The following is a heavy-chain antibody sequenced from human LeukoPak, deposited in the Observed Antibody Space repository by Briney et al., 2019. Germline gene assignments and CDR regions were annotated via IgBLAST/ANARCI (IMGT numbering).Heavy chain of an antibody. CDR1: GFTFSSYS. J-gene: IGHJ2*01. CDR2: ISSSSSYI. V-gene: IGHV3-21*01. Sequence: PGGSLRLSCAASGFTFSSYSMNWVRQAPGKGLEWVSSISSSSSYIYYADSVKGRFTISRDNAKNSLYLQMNSLRAEDTAVYYCARDPQRHCSSTSCQYWYFDLWGRGTLVTVSS. CDR3: ARDPQRHCSSTSCQYWYFDL. D-gene: IGHD2-2*01.